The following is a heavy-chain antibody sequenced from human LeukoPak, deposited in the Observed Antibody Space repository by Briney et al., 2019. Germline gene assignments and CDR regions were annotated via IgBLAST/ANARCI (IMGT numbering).Heavy chain of an antibody. Sequence: PGGSLRLSCAASGFTFSSYAMSWVRQAPGKGLEWVSAISGSGGSTYYADSVKGRFTISRDNSKNTLYLQMNSLRAEDTAVYYCAKDSSPHYDFWSGPQMGYYYGMDVWGQGTTVTVSS. J-gene: IGHJ6*02. V-gene: IGHV3-23*01. CDR1: GFTFSSYA. D-gene: IGHD3-3*01. CDR3: AKDSSPHYDFWSGPQMGYYYGMDV. CDR2: ISGSGGST.